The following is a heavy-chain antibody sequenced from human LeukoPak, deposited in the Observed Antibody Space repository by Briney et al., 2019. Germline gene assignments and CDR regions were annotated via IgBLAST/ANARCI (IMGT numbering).Heavy chain of an antibody. J-gene: IGHJ3*02. Sequence: PGGSLRLSCAASGFTFSSYAMHWVRQAPGKGLEYVSAISSNGGSTYYANSVKGRFTISRDNAKNTLYLQMNSLRAEDTAVYYCAAVINGPDTVTNAFDIWGQGTMVTVSS. CDR1: GFTFSSYA. CDR3: AAVINGPDTVTNAFDI. CDR2: ISSNGGST. D-gene: IGHD4-17*01. V-gene: IGHV3-64*01.